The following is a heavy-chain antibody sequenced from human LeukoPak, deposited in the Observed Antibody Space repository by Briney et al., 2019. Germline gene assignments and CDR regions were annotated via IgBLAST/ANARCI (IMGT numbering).Heavy chain of an antibody. V-gene: IGHV4/OR15-8*01. D-gene: IGHD5-18*01. CDR2: IFHRGIP. Sequence: SETLSLTCDVSDTSISNNWWSWVRQSPGKGLEWIGEIFHRGIPNYNPSLKSRVTISVDTSKNQFSLKLSSVTAADTAVYYCARGRSGYSYGSRFFNYWGQGTLVTVSS. J-gene: IGHJ4*02. CDR3: ARGRSGYSYGSRFFNY. CDR1: DTSISNNW.